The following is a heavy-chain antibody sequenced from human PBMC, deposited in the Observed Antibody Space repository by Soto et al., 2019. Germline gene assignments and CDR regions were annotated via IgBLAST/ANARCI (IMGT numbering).Heavy chain of an antibody. Sequence: GGSLRLSCAASGFTFSNYWVTWVRQAPGKGLECVANIKQDGSEKYYVDSVKGRFTISRDNAKKSLYLQMNSMGAEAKINQKGVGKYEVGAVKGRITFSSDNAKNSLYLKMNGLRAEDTAVYYCARHGDYVSMDVWGKGTTVTVSS. V-gene: IGHV3-7*01. D-gene: IGHD1-26*01. CDR3: VGKYEVGAVKGRITFSSDNAKNSLYLKMNGLRAEDTAVYYCARHGDYVSMDV. J-gene: IGHJ6*03. CDR2: IKQDGSEK. CDR1: GFTFSNYW.